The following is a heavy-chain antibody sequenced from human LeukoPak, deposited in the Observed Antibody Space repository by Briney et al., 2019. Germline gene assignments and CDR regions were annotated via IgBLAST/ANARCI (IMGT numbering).Heavy chain of an antibody. CDR2: IYTSGST. Sequence: PSETLSLTCTVSGGSISSSSYYWSWIRQPAGKGLEWIGRIYTSGSTNYNPSLKSRVIISVDTSKNQFSLELSSVTAADTAVYYCAREDRYCSGGSCYSWGQGTLVTVSS. V-gene: IGHV4-61*02. D-gene: IGHD2-15*01. J-gene: IGHJ4*02. CDR1: GGSISSSSYY. CDR3: AREDRYCSGGSCYS.